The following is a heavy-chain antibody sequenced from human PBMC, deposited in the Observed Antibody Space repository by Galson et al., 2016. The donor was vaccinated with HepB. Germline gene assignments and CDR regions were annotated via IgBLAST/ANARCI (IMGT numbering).Heavy chain of an antibody. CDR3: AHSLYGDYSGGWYFDV. V-gene: IGHV2-5*01. D-gene: IGHD4-17*01. CDR2: IYWNVDK. CDR1: GFSLRTSGGG. J-gene: IGHJ2*01. Sequence: PALVKPTQTLTLTCTLSGFSLRTSGGGVGWIRQPPGKALVWLALIYWNVDKRYSPSLKSRLTVTKDTHKNTVVLTITNVDPVDTGTYFCAHSLYGDYSGGWYFDVWGRGTLVTVSS.